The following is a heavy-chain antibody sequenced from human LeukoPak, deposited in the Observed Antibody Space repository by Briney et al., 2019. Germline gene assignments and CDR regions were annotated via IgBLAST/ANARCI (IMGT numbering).Heavy chain of an antibody. CDR3: ARYRRSNYVDP. Sequence: SQTLSLTCTISGDSMNSGGNYWSWIRQHPGKGLEWIGHMYYSGNTYYNPSLKSRVTMSLDTSKNQFSLNLSSVTAADTAVYYCARYRRSNYVDPWGQGTLVTVSS. D-gene: IGHD4-11*01. CDR1: GDSMNSGGNY. V-gene: IGHV4-31*03. CDR2: MYYSGNT. J-gene: IGHJ5*02.